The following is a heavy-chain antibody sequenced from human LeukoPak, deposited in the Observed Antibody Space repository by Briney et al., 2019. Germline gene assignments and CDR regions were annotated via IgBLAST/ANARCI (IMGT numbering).Heavy chain of an antibody. Sequence: QAGGSLRLSCAASGFTVSSNYMSWVRQAPGKGPEWVSVIYSGGSTYYADSVKGRFTISRDNSKNTLYLQMNSLRAEDTAVYYCARARTSSGYYSPFDYWGQGTLVTVSS. CDR2: IYSGGST. D-gene: IGHD3-22*01. CDR3: ARARTSSGYYSPFDY. V-gene: IGHV3-53*01. J-gene: IGHJ4*02. CDR1: GFTVSSNY.